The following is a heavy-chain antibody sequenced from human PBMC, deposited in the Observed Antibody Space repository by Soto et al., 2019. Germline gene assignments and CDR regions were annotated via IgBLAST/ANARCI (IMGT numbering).Heavy chain of an antibody. CDR3: ARGPGWIAAAAEVVYFQH. CDR1: GFTFSSYA. CDR2: ISYDGSNK. V-gene: IGHV3-30-3*01. D-gene: IGHD6-13*01. Sequence: QVQLVESGGGVVQPGRSLRLSCAASGFTFSSYAMHWVRQAPGKGLEWVAVISYDGSNKYYADSVKGRFTTSRDNSKNTLYLQMNSLRAEDTAVYSCARGPGWIAAAAEVVYFQHWGQGTLVTVSS. J-gene: IGHJ1*01.